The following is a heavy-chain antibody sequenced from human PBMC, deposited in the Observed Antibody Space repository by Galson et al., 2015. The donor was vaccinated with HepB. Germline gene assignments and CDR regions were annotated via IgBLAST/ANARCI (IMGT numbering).Heavy chain of an antibody. D-gene: IGHD2-15*01. Sequence: SLRLSCAASGFTFSNYAMHWVRQAPGKGLEWVAFIVYAGSNTYYADSVTGRFSISRDNSKNTLYLQLNSLRAEDPAVYYCARVKTSACSGGRCFQRPYFYYYALDVWGQGTTVTVSS. J-gene: IGHJ6*02. CDR1: GFTFSNYA. V-gene: IGHV3-30*04. CDR2: IVYAGSNT. CDR3: ARVKTSACSGGRCFQRPYFYYYALDV.